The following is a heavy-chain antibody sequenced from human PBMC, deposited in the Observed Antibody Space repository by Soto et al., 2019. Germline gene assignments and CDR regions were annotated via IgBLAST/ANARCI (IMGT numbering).Heavy chain of an antibody. CDR1: GYTFTSYD. V-gene: IGHV1-8*01. Sequence: ASVKVSCTASGYTFTSYDINWVRQATGQGLEWMGWMNPNSGNTGYAQKFQGRVTMTRNTSISTAYMELSSLRSEDTAVYYCARARGGYYYGSGSYRYYYYYYMDVWGKGTTVTVSS. J-gene: IGHJ6*03. D-gene: IGHD3-10*01. CDR2: MNPNSGNT. CDR3: ARARGGYYYGSGSYRYYYYYYMDV.